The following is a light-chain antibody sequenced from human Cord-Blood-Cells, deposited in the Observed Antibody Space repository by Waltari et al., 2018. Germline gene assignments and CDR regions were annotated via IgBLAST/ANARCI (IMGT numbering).Light chain of an antibody. J-gene: IGKJ4*01. CDR1: QSVSSN. V-gene: IGKV3-15*01. Sequence: EIVMTQSPATLSVSPGERATLSCRASQSVSSNLAWYQQKPGQAPRLLIYGASTRAXGXPAXXSGSGSGTEFTLTISSLQSEDFAVYYCQQYNNWPPLTFGGGTKVEIK. CDR3: QQYNNWPPLT. CDR2: GAS.